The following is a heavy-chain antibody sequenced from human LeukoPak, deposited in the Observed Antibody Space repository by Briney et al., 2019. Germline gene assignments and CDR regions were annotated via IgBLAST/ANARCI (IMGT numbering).Heavy chain of an antibody. J-gene: IGHJ4*02. CDR3: ARETKKYCSTISCYPDY. D-gene: IGHD2-2*01. Sequence: GASVKVSCKASGYTFTGYYMYWVRQAPGQGLEWMGWINPNSGGTNYAQKFQGRVTMTRDTSISTAYMELSRLRSDDTAVYYCARETKKYCSTISCYPDYWGQGTLVTVSS. V-gene: IGHV1-2*02. CDR2: INPNSGGT. CDR1: GYTFTGYY.